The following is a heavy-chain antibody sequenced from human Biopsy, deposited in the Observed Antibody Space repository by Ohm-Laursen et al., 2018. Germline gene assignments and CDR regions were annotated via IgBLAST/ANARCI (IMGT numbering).Heavy chain of an antibody. J-gene: IGHJ3*02. V-gene: IGHV1-18*01. CDR1: GYIISWYG. CDR3: ARGGTLVVVPTAVLHSFDI. D-gene: IGHD2-2*01. Sequence: SVNAAYQASGYIISWYGIEWVRQPPGQGLEWLGWISTYNGNTNYAQNLQGRVTMTTDTSTSTAYMELRSLRSDDTAVYYCARGGTLVVVPTAVLHSFDIWGQGTMVTVSS. CDR2: ISTYNGNT.